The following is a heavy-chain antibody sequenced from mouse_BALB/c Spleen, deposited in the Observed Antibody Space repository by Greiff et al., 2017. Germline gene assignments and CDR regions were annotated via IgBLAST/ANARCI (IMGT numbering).Heavy chain of an antibody. J-gene: IGHJ2*01. CDR3: ARGDYDYFDY. CDR1: GFTFSSYA. Sequence: DVQLQESGGGLVKPGGSLKLSCAASGFTFSSYAMSWVRQSPEKRLEWVAEISSGGSYTYYPDTVTGRFTISRDNAKNTLYLEMSSLRSEDTAMYYCARGDYDYFDYWGQGTTLTVSS. D-gene: IGHD2-4*01. V-gene: IGHV5-9-4*01. CDR2: ISSGGSYT.